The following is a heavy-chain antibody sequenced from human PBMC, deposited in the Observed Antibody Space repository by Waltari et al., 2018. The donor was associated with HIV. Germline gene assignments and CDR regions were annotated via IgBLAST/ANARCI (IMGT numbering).Heavy chain of an antibody. Sequence: QLQLQESGPGLVKPSETLSLTCTVSGGSISSSSYYWGWIRQPPGKGLEWIGSIYYSGRTYYNPSLKSRVTISVDTSKNQFSLKLSSVTAADTAVYYCARYSYGPAGYFDYWGQGTLVTVSS. V-gene: IGHV4-39*01. CDR3: ARYSYGPAGYFDY. CDR1: GGSISSSSYY. CDR2: IYYSGRT. J-gene: IGHJ4*02. D-gene: IGHD5-18*01.